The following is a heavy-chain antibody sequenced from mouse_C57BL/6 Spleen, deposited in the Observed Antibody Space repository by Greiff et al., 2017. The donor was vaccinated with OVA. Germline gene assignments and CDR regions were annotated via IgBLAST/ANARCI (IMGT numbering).Heavy chain of an antibody. CDR2: IYPGDGDT. CDR1: GYAFSSSW. J-gene: IGHJ2*01. V-gene: IGHV1-82*01. D-gene: IGHD1-1*01. CDR3: ATPFITTGGDY. Sequence: VQLQQSGPELVKPGASVKISCKASGYAFSSSWMNWVKQRPGKGLEWIGRIYPGDGDTNYNGKFKGKATLTADKSSSTAYMQLSSLTSEDSAVYFCATPFITTGGDYWGQGTTLTVSS.